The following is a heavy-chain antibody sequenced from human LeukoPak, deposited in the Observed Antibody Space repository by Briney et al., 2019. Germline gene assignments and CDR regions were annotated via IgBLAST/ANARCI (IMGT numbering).Heavy chain of an antibody. Sequence: PGGSLRLSCAASELTFSEAWMTWVRQAPEKGLEWVGHIKSKIHGGTSDYAAPAKGRFTISRDDSKNTLYLQMDSLKTEDTAVYYCAKDVPFTGGGAIVYWGQGTPVTVSS. V-gene: IGHV3-15*01. CDR2: IKSKIHGGTS. J-gene: IGHJ4*02. D-gene: IGHD3-16*02. CDR1: ELTFSEAW. CDR3: AKDVPFTGGGAIVY.